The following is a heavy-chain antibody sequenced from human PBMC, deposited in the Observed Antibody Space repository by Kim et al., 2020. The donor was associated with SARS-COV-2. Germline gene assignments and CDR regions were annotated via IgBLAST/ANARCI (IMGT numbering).Heavy chain of an antibody. CDR2: ISWNSVRI. CDR3: AKGKATGDMFGMDA. CDR1: GFTFDDYG. J-gene: IGHJ6*02. V-gene: IGHV3-9*01. D-gene: IGHD7-27*01. Sequence: GGSLRLSCEVSGFTFDDYGMHWVRQAPGKGLEWVSGISWNSVRIGYADSVKGRFTISRDNGKNSLYLQMNSLGVDDTALYYCAKGKATGDMFGMDAWGQG.